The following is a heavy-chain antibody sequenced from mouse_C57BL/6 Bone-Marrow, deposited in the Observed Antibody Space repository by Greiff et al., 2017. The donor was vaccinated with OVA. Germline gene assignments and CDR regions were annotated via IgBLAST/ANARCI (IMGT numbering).Heavy chain of an antibody. CDR3: TAYYSKRGYFDY. V-gene: IGHV6-3*01. Sequence: DVKLQESGGGLVQPGGSMKLSCVASGFTFSNYWMNWVRQSPEKGLEWVAQIRLKSDNYATHYAESVKGRFTISRDDSKSSVYLQMNNLRAEDTGIYYCTAYYSKRGYFDYWGQGTTLTVSS. CDR1: GFTFSNYW. J-gene: IGHJ2*01. CDR2: IRLKSDNYAT. D-gene: IGHD2-5*01.